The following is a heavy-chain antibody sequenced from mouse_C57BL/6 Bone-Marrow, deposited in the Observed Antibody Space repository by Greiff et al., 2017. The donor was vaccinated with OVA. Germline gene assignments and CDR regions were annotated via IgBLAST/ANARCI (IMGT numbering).Heavy chain of an antibody. V-gene: IGHV1-81*01. CDR3: ARSRVLPNAMDY. J-gene: IGHJ4*01. CDR2: IYPRSGNT. CDR1: GYTFTSYG. Sequence: QVQLQQSGAELARPGASVKLSCKASGYTFTSYGISWVKQRTGQGLEWIGEIYPRSGNTYYNEKFKGKATLTADKSSSTAYMELRSLTSEDSAVYFCARSRVLPNAMDYWGQGTSVTVSS. D-gene: IGHD2-12*01.